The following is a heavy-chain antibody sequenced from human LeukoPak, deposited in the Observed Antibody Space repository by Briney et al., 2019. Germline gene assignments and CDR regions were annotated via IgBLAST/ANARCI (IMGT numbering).Heavy chain of an antibody. CDR2: IQYSGST. Sequence: SDTLSLTCTVSGVPNNTFYWSCIRHPPGKALECIGYIQYSGSTNYNHYIKSLVTIVVDTSKTHYSLKLIYVTAADTAVYYCERHPRGGSSGWNGFDYWGQGTLVTVSS. V-gene: IGHV4-59*08. J-gene: IGHJ4*02. CDR3: ERHPRGGSSGWNGFDY. CDR1: GVPNNTFY. D-gene: IGHD6-19*01.